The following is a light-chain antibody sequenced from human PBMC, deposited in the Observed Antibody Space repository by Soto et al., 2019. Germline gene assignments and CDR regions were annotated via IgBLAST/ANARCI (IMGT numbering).Light chain of an antibody. V-gene: IGKV3-15*01. Sequence: EIVMTQSPATLSVSPGERATLSCRASQSVSSNLAWYQQKPGQAPRLLIYGASTRATGIPARSSGSGSGTEFTLTINSLQSEDFAVYYCQHYVTSLTTFGPGTKVDIK. J-gene: IGKJ1*01. CDR2: GAS. CDR3: QHYVTSLTT. CDR1: QSVSSN.